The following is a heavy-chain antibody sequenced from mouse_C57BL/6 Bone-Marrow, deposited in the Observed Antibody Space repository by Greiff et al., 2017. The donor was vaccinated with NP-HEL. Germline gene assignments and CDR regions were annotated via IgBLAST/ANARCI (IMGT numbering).Heavy chain of an antibody. J-gene: IGHJ3*01. V-gene: IGHV5-12*01. Sequence: EVQLVESGGGLVQPGGSLKLSCAASGFTFSDYYMYWVRQTPEKRLEWVAYISNGGGSTYYPDTVKGRFTISRDNAKNTLYLQMSRLKSEDTAMYYCARQEDYDYSAWFAYWGQGTLVTVSA. D-gene: IGHD2-4*01. CDR1: GFTFSDYY. CDR2: ISNGGGST. CDR3: ARQEDYDYSAWFAY.